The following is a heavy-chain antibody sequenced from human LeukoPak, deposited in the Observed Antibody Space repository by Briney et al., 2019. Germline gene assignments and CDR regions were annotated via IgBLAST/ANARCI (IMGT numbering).Heavy chain of an antibody. CDR2: IYYSGST. Sequence: PSQTLSLTCAVSGGSISSGGYSWSWIRQPPGKGLEWIGYIYYSGSTNYNPSLKSRVTISVDTSKNQFSLKLSSVTAADTAVYFCARGDSSGYRYWGQGTLVTVSS. CDR1: GGSISSGGYS. D-gene: IGHD3-22*01. CDR3: ARGDSSGYRY. J-gene: IGHJ4*02. V-gene: IGHV4-30-4*07.